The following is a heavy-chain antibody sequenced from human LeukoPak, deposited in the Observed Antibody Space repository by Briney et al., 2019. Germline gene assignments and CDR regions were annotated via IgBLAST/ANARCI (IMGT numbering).Heavy chain of an antibody. CDR2: ISAYNGNT. CDR3: ATSYDILTGYWYFDY. V-gene: IGHV1-18*01. D-gene: IGHD3-9*01. CDR1: GYTFTSYG. J-gene: IGHJ4*02. Sequence: ASVKVSCKASGYTFTSYGISWVRRAPGQGLERVGWISAYNGNTNYAQKLQGRGTMTRDTSTSTVYMELSSLRSEDTAVYYCATSYDILTGYWYFDYWGQGTLVTVSS.